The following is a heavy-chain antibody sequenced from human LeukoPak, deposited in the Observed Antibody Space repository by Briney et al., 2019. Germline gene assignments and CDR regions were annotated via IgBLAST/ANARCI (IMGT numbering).Heavy chain of an antibody. CDR3: ARDVGGSYYFDY. V-gene: IGHV4-34*10. CDR1: GGSFSGYY. Sequence: PSETLSLTCAVYGGSFSGYYWGWIRQPPGKGLEWIGSIYYTGSTYYNPSLKSRVTISVDTSNNQFYLKLSSVTAADTAVYYCARDVGGSYYFDYWGQGTLVTVSP. CDR2: IYYTGST. D-gene: IGHD1-26*01. J-gene: IGHJ4*02.